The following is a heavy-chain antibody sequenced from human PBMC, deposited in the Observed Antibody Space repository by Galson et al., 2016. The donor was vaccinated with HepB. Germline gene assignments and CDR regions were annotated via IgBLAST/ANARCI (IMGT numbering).Heavy chain of an antibody. CDR2: TSYDGTNK. CDR1: GFTFNTFA. D-gene: IGHD6-13*01. Sequence: SLRLSCAASGFTFNTFAMHWVRQAPGKGLEWVAVTSYDGTNKYYADSVKGRFTISRDNSKNTLYLQMNSLRAEDTAVYSCARGSIIAAGRSGMDVWGRGTTVAVSS. CDR3: ARGSIIAAGRSGMDV. J-gene: IGHJ6*02. V-gene: IGHV3-30-3*01.